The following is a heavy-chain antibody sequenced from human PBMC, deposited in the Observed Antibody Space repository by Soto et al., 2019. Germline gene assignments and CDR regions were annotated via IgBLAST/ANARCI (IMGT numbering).Heavy chain of an antibody. CDR1: GYTFTSYY. J-gene: IGHJ4*02. Sequence: ASVKVSCKASGYTFTSYYMHWVRQAPGQGLEWMGIINPSGGSTSYAQKFQGRVTMTRDTSTSTVYMELSSLRAEDTALYRCTRDTFDFWSGPSFFSFWGQGTLVTVS. CDR2: INPSGGST. D-gene: IGHD3-3*01. V-gene: IGHV1-46*01. CDR3: TRDTFDFWSGPSFFSF.